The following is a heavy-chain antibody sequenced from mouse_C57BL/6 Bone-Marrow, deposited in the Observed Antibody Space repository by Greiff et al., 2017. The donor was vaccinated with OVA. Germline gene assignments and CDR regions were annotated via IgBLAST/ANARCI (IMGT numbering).Heavy chain of an antibody. Sequence: VQLKESGPVLVKPGASVKMSCKASGYTFTDYYMNWVKQSHGKSLEWIGVINPYNGGTSYNQKFKGKATLTVDKSSSTAYMELNSLTSEDSAVYYCARGSSYGYWGQGTTLTVSS. CDR1: GYTFTDYY. V-gene: IGHV1-19*01. J-gene: IGHJ2*01. CDR2: INPYNGGT. D-gene: IGHD1-1*01. CDR3: ARGSSYGY.